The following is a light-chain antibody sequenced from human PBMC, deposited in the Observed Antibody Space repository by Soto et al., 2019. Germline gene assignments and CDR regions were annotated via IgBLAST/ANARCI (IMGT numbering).Light chain of an antibody. V-gene: IGKV3D-7*01. CDR1: QSVSSSY. J-gene: IGKJ1*01. Sequence: ATLSLSPGERATLSCRASQSVSSSYLAWYQQKPGQAPRLLIYGASTRAAGIPARFSASGSGTDFTLTISDVQPEDFALYYCHQRQSWPRTFGQGTKVDIK. CDR2: GAS. CDR3: HQRQSWPRT.